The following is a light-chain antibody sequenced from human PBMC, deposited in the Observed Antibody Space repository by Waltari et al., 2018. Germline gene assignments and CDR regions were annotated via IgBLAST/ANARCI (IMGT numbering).Light chain of an antibody. CDR1: QSVSRH. Sequence: EIVLTQSPATLSLSPGERATLSCRASQSVSRHLVRYQQKPGQAPRLLIYDASNRAPGIPARFSGSGSGTDFTLTISSLEPEDFAIYYCQQRSTWPSLTFGGGTKVEIK. CDR2: DAS. J-gene: IGKJ4*01. CDR3: QQRSTWPSLT. V-gene: IGKV3-11*01.